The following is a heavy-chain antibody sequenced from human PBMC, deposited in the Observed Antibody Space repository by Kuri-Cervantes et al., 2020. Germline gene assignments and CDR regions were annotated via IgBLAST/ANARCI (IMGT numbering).Heavy chain of an antibody. Sequence: SCTVSGGSITNSGYYWSWLRQQPGKGLEWIGYISYSGSTYYNPSLKSRVTISVDASKNQFSLKLSSVTAADTAVYYCTRENGYSGYGVYNYWGQGTLVTVSS. CDR1: GGSITNSGYY. CDR3: TRENGYSGYGVYNY. V-gene: IGHV4-31*02. CDR2: ISYSGST. D-gene: IGHD5-12*01. J-gene: IGHJ4*02.